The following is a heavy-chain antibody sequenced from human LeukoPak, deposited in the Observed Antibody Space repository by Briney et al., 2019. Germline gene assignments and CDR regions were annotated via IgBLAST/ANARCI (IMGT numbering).Heavy chain of an antibody. CDR3: AREKDEGFDY. J-gene: IGHJ4*02. CDR2: ISWNSGSI. V-gene: IGHV3-9*01. Sequence: PGGSLRLSCAASGFTFDDYAMHWVRQAPGKGLEWASGISWNSGSIGYADSVKGRFTISRDNAKNSLYLQMNSLRAEDTAIYYCAREKDEGFDYWGQGTLVTVSS. CDR1: GFTFDDYA.